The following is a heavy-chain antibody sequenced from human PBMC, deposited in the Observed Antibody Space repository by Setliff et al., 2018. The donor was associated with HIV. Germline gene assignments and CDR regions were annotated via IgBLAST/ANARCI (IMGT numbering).Heavy chain of an antibody. CDR3: ARGSDYIWGNYRFPFDY. D-gene: IGHD3-16*02. CDR1: GASLSGYY. V-gene: IGHV4-34*01. Sequence: NPSETLSLTCAVYGASLSGYYWSWIRQPPGKGLEWIGEINHRGSTNYNPPLKSRVTISVDTSKNQFSLKVTSVTAADTAVYYCARGSDYIWGNYRFPFDYWGQGTLVTVSS. J-gene: IGHJ4*02. CDR2: INHRGST.